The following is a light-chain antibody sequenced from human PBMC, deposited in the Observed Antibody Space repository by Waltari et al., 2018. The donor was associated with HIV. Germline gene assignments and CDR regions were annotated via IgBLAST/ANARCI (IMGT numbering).Light chain of an antibody. CDR2: AAS. V-gene: IGKV1-6*01. CDR3: LQDYNYPWT. J-gene: IGKJ1*01. CDR1: QDIRND. Sequence: IQLTQSPSSLSASVADRVPISCRASQDIRNDLVWYQQKPGKAPELLIYAASTLQSGVPSRFSGSGSGTDFTLIISSLQPEDFATYYCLQDYNYPWTFGQGTKVDIK.